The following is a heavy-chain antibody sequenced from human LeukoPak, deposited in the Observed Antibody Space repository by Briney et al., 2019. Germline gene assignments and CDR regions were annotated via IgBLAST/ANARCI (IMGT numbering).Heavy chain of an antibody. J-gene: IGHJ6*02. D-gene: IGHD6-19*01. CDR2: IYNSGST. V-gene: IGHV4-59*08. CDR3: AGGLDRGYHYPGMDV. CDR1: GGSISDYY. Sequence: SETLSLTCTVSGGSISDYYWSWIRQPPGKGLEWIGYIYNSGSTNYNPSLKSRATTSVDTSKNQFSLKLSSVTAADTAVYYCAGGLDRGYHYPGMDVWGQGTTVTVSS.